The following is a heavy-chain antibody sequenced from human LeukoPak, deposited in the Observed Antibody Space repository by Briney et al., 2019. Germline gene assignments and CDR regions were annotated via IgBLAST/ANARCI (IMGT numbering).Heavy chain of an antibody. CDR2: ISAYNDNT. D-gene: IGHD4-17*01. J-gene: IGHJ4*02. V-gene: IGHV1-18*01. CDR3: ASPSWTTVTTEGLDY. CDR1: GYTFTSYG. Sequence: GASVKVSCKASGYTFTSYGISWVRQAPGQGLEWMGWISAYNDNTNYAQKLQGRVTMTTDTSTSTAYMELRSLRSDDTAVYYCASPSWTTVTTEGLDYWGQGTLVTVSS.